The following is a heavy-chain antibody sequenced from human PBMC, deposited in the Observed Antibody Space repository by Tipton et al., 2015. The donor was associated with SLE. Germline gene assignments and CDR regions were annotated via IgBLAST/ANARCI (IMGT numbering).Heavy chain of an antibody. V-gene: IGHV4-61*02. CDR2: IYLTGST. D-gene: IGHD6-13*01. CDR3: AREVGGASSWYYWFDP. J-gene: IGHJ5*02. CDR1: GDSISSGSYY. Sequence: TLSLTCTVSGDSISSGSYYWSWIRQPAGKGPEWIGRIYLTGSTNYNPSLKSRVTISVDTSKKQFSLKLTSVTAADTAVYYCAREVGGASSWYYWFDPWGQGTLVTVSS.